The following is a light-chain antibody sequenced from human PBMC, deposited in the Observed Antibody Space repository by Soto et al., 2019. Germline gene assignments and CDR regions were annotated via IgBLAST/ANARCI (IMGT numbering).Light chain of an antibody. CDR1: QSISSY. CDR2: DAS. Sequence: EIVLTQSPDTLSLSPGDRATLSCRASQSISSYLAWYQQKPGQSPRLLIYDASNRATGIPARFSGGGFGREFTLTISSLEPEDFAVYYCQQRSNWPITFGQGTRLETK. J-gene: IGKJ5*01. CDR3: QQRSNWPIT. V-gene: IGKV3-11*02.